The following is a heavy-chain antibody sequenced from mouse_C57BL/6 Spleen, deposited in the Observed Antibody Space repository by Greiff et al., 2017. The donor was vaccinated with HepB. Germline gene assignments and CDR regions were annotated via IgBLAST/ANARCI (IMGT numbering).Heavy chain of an antibody. J-gene: IGHJ2*01. D-gene: IGHD1-1*01. CDR1: GYAFTNYL. CDR3: ARSLEGSSYVDY. CDR2: IIPGSGGT. Sequence: QVQLQQSGAELVRPGTSVKVSCKASGYAFTNYLIEWVKQRPGPGLEWIGVIIPGSGGTNYNEKFKGKATLTADKSSSTASMQLSSLTSEDSAVYFGARSLEGSSYVDYWGQGTTLTVSS. V-gene: IGHV1-54*01.